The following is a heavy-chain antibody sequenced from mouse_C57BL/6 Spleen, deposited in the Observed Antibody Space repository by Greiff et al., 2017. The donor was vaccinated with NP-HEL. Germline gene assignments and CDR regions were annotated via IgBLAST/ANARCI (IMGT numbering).Heavy chain of an antibody. CDR3: ARERAQATAWFAY. V-gene: IGHV1-53*01. CDR1: GYTFTSYW. Sequence: QVQLQHPGTELVKPGASVKLSCKASGYTFTSYWMPWVKQRPGQGLEWIGNINPSNGGTNYNEKFKSKATLTVDKSSSTAYMQLSSLTSEDSAVYYCARERAQATAWFAYWGQGTLVTVSA. CDR2: INPSNGGT. D-gene: IGHD3-2*02. J-gene: IGHJ3*01.